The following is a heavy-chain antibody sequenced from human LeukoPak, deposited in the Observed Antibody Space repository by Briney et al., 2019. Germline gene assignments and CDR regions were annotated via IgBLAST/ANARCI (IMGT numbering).Heavy chain of an antibody. D-gene: IGHD3-3*01. J-gene: IGHJ4*02. V-gene: IGHV1-8*01. CDR1: GYTFTSYD. CDR2: MNPNSGNT. CDR3: ARESSGGPHFDY. Sequence: SSVKVSCKASGYTFTSYDINWGRQATGQGLECMGWMNPNSGNTGYAQKFQGRVTMTRNTSISTAYMELSSLRSEDTAVYYCARESSGGPHFDYWGQGTLVTVSS.